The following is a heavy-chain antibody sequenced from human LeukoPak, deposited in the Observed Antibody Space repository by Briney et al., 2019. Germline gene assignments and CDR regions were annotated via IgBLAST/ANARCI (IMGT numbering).Heavy chain of an antibody. CDR3: ARKENVYYYFDY. CDR1: GYSITSSSW. CDR2: IYHSGTT. J-gene: IGHJ4*02. D-gene: IGHD2/OR15-2a*01. V-gene: IGHV4-28*01. Sequence: SETLSLTCAVSGYSITSSSWWGWIRQPPGKGLEWIGYIYHSGTTYYNPSLQSRVTMSVDTSKNQFSLKLSSVTAVHTAVYYCARKENVYYYFDYWGQGTLVTVSS.